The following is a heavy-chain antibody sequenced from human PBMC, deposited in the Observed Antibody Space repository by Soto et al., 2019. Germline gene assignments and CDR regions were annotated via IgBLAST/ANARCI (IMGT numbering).Heavy chain of an antibody. CDR3: ARDLNWAFDY. CDR1: GFTFSSYT. J-gene: IGHJ4*02. V-gene: IGHV3-48*02. Sequence: EVQLVESGGGLVRPGGSLRLSCAASGFTFSSYTMNWVRQAPGKGLEWLSFISSSSTSISYSDSVKGRFTISRDNAKNSLYRQMNSLRDEDTAVYYCARDLNWAFDYWGQGTLVTVSS. CDR2: ISSSSTSI. D-gene: IGHD7-27*01.